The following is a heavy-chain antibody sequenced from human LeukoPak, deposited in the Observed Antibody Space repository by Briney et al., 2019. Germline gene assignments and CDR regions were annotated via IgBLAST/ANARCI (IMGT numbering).Heavy chain of an antibody. CDR2: IYPGNSDT. CDR1: GYSFTSYW. V-gene: IGHV5-51*01. CDR3: ARLRHDSLNNWFDP. D-gene: IGHD3-22*01. J-gene: IGHJ5*02. Sequence: GESLKISCKGSGYSFTSYWIGWVRQMPGKGLESMVIIYPGNSDTRYSTFFQGQVTISADKSISTAYLQWSSLKASDPAMYYCARLRHDSLNNWFDPWGQGTLVTVSS.